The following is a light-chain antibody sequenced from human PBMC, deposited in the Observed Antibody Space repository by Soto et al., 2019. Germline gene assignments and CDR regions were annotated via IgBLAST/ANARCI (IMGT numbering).Light chain of an antibody. CDR2: DAF. CDR3: QQYDNLPVT. Sequence: DIQMTQSPSSLSASVGDRVTITCQASHDIINYLNWFLQKPGEAPKLLIFDAFKLETGVPSRFSGSGSGTDFTLTISSLQPEDIATYYCQQYDNLPVTFGGGTKVEIK. J-gene: IGKJ4*01. CDR1: HDIINY. V-gene: IGKV1-33*01.